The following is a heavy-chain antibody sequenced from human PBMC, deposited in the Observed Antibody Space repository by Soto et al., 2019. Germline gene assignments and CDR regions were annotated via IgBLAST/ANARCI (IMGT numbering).Heavy chain of an antibody. Sequence: QVQLQESGPGLVKPSETLSLTCTVSGGSISSYYWSWIRQPPGKGLEWIGYIYYSGSTNYNPSLKSRVTISVDTSKNQFSLKLRSVTAADTAVYYCAVGVVVPAAMPAFDYWGQGTLVTVSS. J-gene: IGHJ4*02. CDR1: GGSISSYY. CDR3: AVGVVVPAAMPAFDY. CDR2: IYYSGST. D-gene: IGHD2-2*01. V-gene: IGHV4-59*01.